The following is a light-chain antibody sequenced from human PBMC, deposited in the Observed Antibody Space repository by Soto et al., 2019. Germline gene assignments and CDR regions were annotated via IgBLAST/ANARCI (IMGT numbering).Light chain of an antibody. CDR3: QQFNYWPPTT. Sequence: KPQSISMLAVSLKKRATLSCRASQSVSSNVAWYQQKPGRAPRLLIYGASTRATGIPARFSGSGSGTEFTLTISSLQSEDFAVYYCQQFNYWPPTTLGQGTRLEIK. CDR2: GAS. J-gene: IGKJ5*01. V-gene: IGKV3-15*01. CDR1: QSVSSN.